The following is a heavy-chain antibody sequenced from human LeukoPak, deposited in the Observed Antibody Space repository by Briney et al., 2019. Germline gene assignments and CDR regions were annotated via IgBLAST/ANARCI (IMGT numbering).Heavy chain of an antibody. J-gene: IGHJ4*02. CDR1: VFTFSKNA. D-gene: IGHD2-15*01. V-gene: IGHV3-23*01. CDR2: FSSGDDSA. Sequence: PGGSLRLSCAASVFTFSKNAMSWVRQAPGKGLEWVSTFSSGDDSAQYADSVKGRFTMSRDNSENTLYLQMSSLRAEETDLYYCAKAYGSSIAFDHWRQATLVTVSS. CDR3: AKAYGSSIAFDH.